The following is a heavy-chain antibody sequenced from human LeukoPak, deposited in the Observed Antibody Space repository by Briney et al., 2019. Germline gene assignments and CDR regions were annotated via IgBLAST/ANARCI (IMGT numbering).Heavy chain of an antibody. CDR3: ATSRKGGARTFDY. J-gene: IGHJ4*02. CDR2: ISTSGSYT. Sequence: GGSLRLSCAASRFIFSDYYMSWIRQAPGKGLEWVSYISTSGSYTYYTDSVKGRFTTSRDNSKNLLFLQMNSLRAEDTAVYYCATSRKGGARTFDYWGQGTLVSVSS. D-gene: IGHD3-16*01. V-gene: IGHV3-11*03. CDR1: RFIFSDYY.